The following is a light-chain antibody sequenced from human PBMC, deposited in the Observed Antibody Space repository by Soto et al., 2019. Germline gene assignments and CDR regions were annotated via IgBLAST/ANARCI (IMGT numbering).Light chain of an antibody. CDR2: GAS. V-gene: IGKV3-20*01. CDR1: QIVRNNF. J-gene: IGKJ1*01. CDR3: HQYGTSKT. Sequence: EILLTQSPGTLSLSPGERATVSCRASQIVRNNFVAWYQHKAGQPPRLLIYGASNRALGIPDRFSGSGSGTDFTLTISRLEPDDFAVYSCHQYGTSKTFGQGTKVE.